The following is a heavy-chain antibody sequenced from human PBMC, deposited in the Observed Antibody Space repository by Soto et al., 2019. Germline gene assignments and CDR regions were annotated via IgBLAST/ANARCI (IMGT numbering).Heavy chain of an antibody. Sequence: PSETLSLTCTVSGGSISGYFWSWIRQPPGKGLEYIGYIYYSGSTYYNPSLKSRVTISVEASKTEFSLKVRSVSAADTAVYYCARDAPGATYFDFWGQGALVTIS. CDR1: GGSISGYF. CDR3: ARDAPGATYFDF. V-gene: IGHV4-59*01. J-gene: IGHJ4*02. D-gene: IGHD2-2*01. CDR2: IYYSGST.